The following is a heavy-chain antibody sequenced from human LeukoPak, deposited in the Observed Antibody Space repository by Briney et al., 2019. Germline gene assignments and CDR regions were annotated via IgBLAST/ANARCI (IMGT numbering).Heavy chain of an antibody. V-gene: IGHV3-21*04. Sequence: GGSLRLSCAASGFTFRSYSMNWVRQAPGKGLEGVSSISSSSSYIYYADSVKGRFTISRDNSKNTLYLQMNSLRAEDTAVYYCAKGDSGSYRRAFFDYWGQGTLVTVSS. CDR1: GFTFRSYS. CDR3: AKGDSGSYRRAFFDY. D-gene: IGHD1-26*01. CDR2: ISSSSSYI. J-gene: IGHJ4*02.